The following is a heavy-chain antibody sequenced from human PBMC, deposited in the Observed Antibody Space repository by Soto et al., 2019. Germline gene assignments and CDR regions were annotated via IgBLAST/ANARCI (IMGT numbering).Heavy chain of an antibody. V-gene: IGHV4-4*07. CDR2: IYATGTT. CDR3: VRDGTKTLRDWFDP. CDR1: GASISGFY. J-gene: IGHJ5*02. Sequence: SETLSLTCTVSGASISGFYWSWIRKSAGKGLEWIGRIYATGTTDYNPSLKSRVMMSVGTSKKQFSLKLRSVTAADTAVYYCVRDGTKTLRDWFDPWGQGISVTVS. D-gene: IGHD1-1*01.